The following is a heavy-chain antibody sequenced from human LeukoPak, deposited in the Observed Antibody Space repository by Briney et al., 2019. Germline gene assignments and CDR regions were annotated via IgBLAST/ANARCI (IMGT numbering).Heavy chain of an antibody. V-gene: IGHV3-21*01. D-gene: IGHD3-10*01. CDR1: GFTFSSYS. CDR2: ISSSSSYI. J-gene: IGHJ3*02. CDR3: ARGGGDGSGSYYAFDI. Sequence: GGSLRLSCAASGFTFSSYSMNWVRQAPGKGLEWVSSISSSSSYIYYADSVKGRFTISRDNAKNSLYLQMNSLRAEDTAVYYCARGGGDGSGSYYAFDIWGQGTMVTVSS.